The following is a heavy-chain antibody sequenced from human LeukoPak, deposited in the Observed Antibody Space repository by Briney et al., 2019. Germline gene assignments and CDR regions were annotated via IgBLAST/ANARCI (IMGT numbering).Heavy chain of an antibody. CDR2: ISYDGSNK. CDR3: ARADSSSWYGVFDY. CDR1: GFTFNNYG. D-gene: IGHD6-13*01. V-gene: IGHV3-30*19. J-gene: IGHJ4*02. Sequence: PGGSLRLSCAASGFTFNNYGMHWVRQAPGKGLEWVAVISYDGSNKYYADSVKGRFTISRDNSKNTLYLQMNSLRAEDTAVYYCARADSSSWYGVFDYWGQGTLVTVSS.